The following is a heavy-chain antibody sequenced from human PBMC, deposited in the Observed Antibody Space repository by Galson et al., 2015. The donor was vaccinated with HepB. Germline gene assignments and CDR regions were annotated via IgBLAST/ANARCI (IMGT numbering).Heavy chain of an antibody. CDR2: ISAYNGNT. D-gene: IGHD3-10*01. J-gene: IGHJ6*02. Sequence: QSGAEVKKPGASVKVSCKASGYTFTSYGISWVRQAPGQGLEWMGWISAYNGNTNYAQKLQGRVTMTTDTSTSTAYMELRSLRSDDTAVYYCARVNTMVRGVIYYYYYGMDVWGQGTTVTVSS. V-gene: IGHV1-18*04. CDR1: GYTFTSYG. CDR3: ARVNTMVRGVIYYYYYGMDV.